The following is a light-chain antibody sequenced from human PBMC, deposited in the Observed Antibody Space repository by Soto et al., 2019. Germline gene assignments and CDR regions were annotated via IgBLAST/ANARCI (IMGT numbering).Light chain of an antibody. CDR1: SSDIGAYNH. Sequence: QSALTQPASVSGSPGPSITISCTGTSSDIGAYNHVSWYQQHPGKAHKVMIYDVSNRPSGVSNRFSGSRSGNTASLTISGLQAEDEADYYCSSHASRSTLIFGGGTKVTVL. J-gene: IGLJ2*01. V-gene: IGLV2-14*03. CDR2: DVS. CDR3: SSHASRSTLI.